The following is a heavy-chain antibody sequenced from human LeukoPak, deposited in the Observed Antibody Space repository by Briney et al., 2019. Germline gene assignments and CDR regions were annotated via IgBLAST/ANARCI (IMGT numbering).Heavy chain of an antibody. D-gene: IGHD2-8*01. CDR2: ISSSGHTI. CDR1: GFTFSNYE. Sequence: GSLRLSCAASGFTFSNYEMNWVRQAPGKGLEWLSYISSSGHTIYNADSVKGRFTISRDNAKNSLYLQMNSLRAEDTAAYYCARVKYCANGICYTRYYFDYWGQGTPVTVSS. CDR3: ARVKYCANGICYTRYYFDY. J-gene: IGHJ4*02. V-gene: IGHV3-48*03.